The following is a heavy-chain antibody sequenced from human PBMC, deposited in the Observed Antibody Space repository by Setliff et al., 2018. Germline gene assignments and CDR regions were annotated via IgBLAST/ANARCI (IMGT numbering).Heavy chain of an antibody. Sequence: SETLSLTCTVSGGSINNGSYYWSWIRQPAGKGLEWIGHIYTSGSTNYNPSLKSRVTISVDTSKNQFSLKVNSVTAADTALYYCARSPSSGAYWNPRPFYSDYWGQGTLVTVSS. CDR1: GGSINNGSYY. CDR3: ARSPSSGAYWNPRPFYSDY. J-gene: IGHJ4*02. CDR2: IYTSGST. D-gene: IGHD1-26*01. V-gene: IGHV4-61*09.